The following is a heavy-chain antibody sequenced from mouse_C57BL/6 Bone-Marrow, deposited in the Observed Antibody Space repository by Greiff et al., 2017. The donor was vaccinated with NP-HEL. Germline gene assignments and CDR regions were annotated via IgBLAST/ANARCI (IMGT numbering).Heavy chain of an antibody. J-gene: IGHJ2*01. CDR2: IDPENGDT. Sequence: EVQLQQSGAELVRPGASVKLSCTASGFNIKDDYMHWVKQRPEQGLEWIGWIDPENGDTEYASKFQGKATITADTSSNTAYLQLSSLTSEDTAVYYCTRVYRYYFDYWGQGTTLTVSS. CDR1: GFNIKDDY. V-gene: IGHV14-4*01. CDR3: TRVYRYYFDY.